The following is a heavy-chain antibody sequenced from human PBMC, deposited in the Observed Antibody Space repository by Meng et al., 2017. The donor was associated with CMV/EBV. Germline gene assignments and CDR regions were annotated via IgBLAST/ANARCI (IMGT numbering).Heavy chain of an antibody. CDR2: INHSGST. V-gene: IGHV4-34*01. D-gene: IGHD3-3*01. CDR1: GGSFSGYY. CDR3: ARWQKRITIFGVVNTYHYYGMDV. Sequence: PETLSLTCAVYGGSFSGYYRSWIRQPPGKGLEWIGEINHSGSTNYNPSLKSRFTISVDTSKNQFSLKRSSVTAADTAVYYCARWQKRITIFGVVNTYHYYGMDVWGQGTTVTVSS. J-gene: IGHJ6*02.